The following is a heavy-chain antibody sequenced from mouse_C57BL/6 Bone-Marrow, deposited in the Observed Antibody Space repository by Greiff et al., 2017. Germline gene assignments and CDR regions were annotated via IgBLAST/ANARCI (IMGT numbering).Heavy chain of an antibody. V-gene: IGHV1-69*01. J-gene: IGHJ1*03. CDR1: GYTFTSYW. CDR2: IDPSDSYT. D-gene: IGHD1-1*01. CDR3: ARRVYGSRYVWYFDV. Sequence: VQLQQPGAELVMPGASVKLSCKASGYTFTSYWMHWVKQRPGQGLEWIGEIDPSDSYTNYNQKFKGKSTLTVDKSSSTAYMKLSSLTSEDSAVYYIARRVYGSRYVWYFDVWGTGTTGTGSS.